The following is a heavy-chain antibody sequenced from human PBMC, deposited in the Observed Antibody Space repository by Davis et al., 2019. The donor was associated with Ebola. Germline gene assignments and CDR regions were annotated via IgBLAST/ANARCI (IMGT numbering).Heavy chain of an antibody. J-gene: IGHJ4*02. D-gene: IGHD5-12*01. CDR1: GFTFSSYW. Sequence: GESLKISCAASGFTFSSYWMHWVRQAPGKGLVWVSRINSDGSSTSYADSVKGRFTISRDNAKNMLYLQMDSLRVEDTAVYYCARYNSAYERADLDYWGQRTLVTVSS. CDR3: ARYNSAYERADLDY. V-gene: IGHV3-74*01. CDR2: INSDGSST.